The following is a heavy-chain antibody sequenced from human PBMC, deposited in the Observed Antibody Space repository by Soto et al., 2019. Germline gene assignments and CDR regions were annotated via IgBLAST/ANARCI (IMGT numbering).Heavy chain of an antibody. V-gene: IGHV2-5*01. D-gene: IGHD1-26*01. J-gene: IGHJ4*02. CDR3: AHSASVPCCYYFDY. Sequence: SGSTLVNPTQTLTLTCTFSVSSLSPTRVGVGGIRQPPGKALEWRALIYWNDDKRYSPSLKSRLTITTDTSKNQVILRMTNMDPVYTATYYCAHSASVPCCYYFDYWGQGTLVTVSS. CDR2: IYWNDDK. CDR1: VSSLSPTRVG.